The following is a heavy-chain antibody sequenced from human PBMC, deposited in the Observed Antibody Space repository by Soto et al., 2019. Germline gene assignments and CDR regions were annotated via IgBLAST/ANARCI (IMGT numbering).Heavy chain of an antibody. V-gene: IGHV3-30*18. Sequence: VQLLDSGGGLVQPGGSLRLSCAASGFTFSNYAMTWVRQAPGKGLEWVAVISYDGSNKYYADSVKGRFTISRDNSKNTLYLQMNSLRAEDTAVYYCAKVRRNTAMVTFEFDYWGQGTLVTVSS. D-gene: IGHD5-18*01. CDR3: AKVRRNTAMVTFEFDY. CDR2: ISYDGSNK. CDR1: GFTFSNYA. J-gene: IGHJ4*02.